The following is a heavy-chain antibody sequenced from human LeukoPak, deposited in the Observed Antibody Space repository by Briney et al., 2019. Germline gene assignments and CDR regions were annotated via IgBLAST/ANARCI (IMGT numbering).Heavy chain of an antibody. D-gene: IGHD2-2*01. CDR2: ISTSKTYT. CDR3: ARASDTSWPFDF. Sequence: GASVKVSCKASGYAFTTFGIMWVRQAPGQGLEGMGWISTSKTYTRYAQKVQGRATLTTDPATSTAYLELTSLTSDDTSVYFCARASDTSWPFDFWGQGTQLTVSS. CDR1: GYAFTTFG. V-gene: IGHV1-18*01. J-gene: IGHJ4*02.